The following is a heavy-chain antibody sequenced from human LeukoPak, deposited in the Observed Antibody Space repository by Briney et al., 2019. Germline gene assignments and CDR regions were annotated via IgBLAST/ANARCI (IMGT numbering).Heavy chain of an antibody. CDR1: GGSISSYY. J-gene: IGHJ3*02. D-gene: IGHD3/OR15-3a*01. Sequence: SETLSLTCTVSGGSISSYYWSWIRQPPGKGLEWIGYIYYSGSTNYNPSLKSRVTISVDTSKNQFSLKLSSVTAADTAVYYCARDFGTGYIRNAFDIWGQGTMVTVSS. V-gene: IGHV4-59*12. CDR2: IYYSGST. CDR3: ARDFGTGYIRNAFDI.